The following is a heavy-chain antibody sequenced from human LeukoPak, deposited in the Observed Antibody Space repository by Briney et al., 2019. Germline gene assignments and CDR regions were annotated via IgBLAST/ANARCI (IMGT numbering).Heavy chain of an antibody. V-gene: IGHV1-8*01. CDR1: GYTFSSYD. CDR3: ARKGRNSSGWSPFDY. CDR2: MNPNSGNT. Sequence: GASVKVSCRASGYTFSSYDINWVRQATGQGLEWMGWMNPNSGNTGYAQKFQGRVTMTRNSSITPAYVELSSLRSEDTAVYFCARKGRNSSGWSPFDYWGQGTLVTVSS. D-gene: IGHD6-19*01. J-gene: IGHJ4*02.